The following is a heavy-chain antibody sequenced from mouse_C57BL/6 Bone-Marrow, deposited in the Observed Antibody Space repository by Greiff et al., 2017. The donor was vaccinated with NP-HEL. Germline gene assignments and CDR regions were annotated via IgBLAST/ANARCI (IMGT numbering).Heavy chain of an antibody. CDR3: ARGPYYYGPWFAY. V-gene: IGHV1-64*01. J-gene: IGHJ3*01. CDR1: GYTFTSYW. Sequence: QVQLQQPGAELVKPGASVKLSCKASGYTFTSYWMHWVKQRPGQGLEWIGMIHPNSGSTNYNEKFKSKATLTVDKSSSTAYMQLSSLTSEDSAVYYCARGPYYYGPWFAYWGQGTLVTVSA. CDR2: IHPNSGST. D-gene: IGHD1-1*01.